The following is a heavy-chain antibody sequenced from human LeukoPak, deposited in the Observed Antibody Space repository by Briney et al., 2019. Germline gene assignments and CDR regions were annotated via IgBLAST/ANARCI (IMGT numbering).Heavy chain of an antibody. J-gene: IGHJ4*02. CDR2: IYHSGST. CDR1: GGSISSGGYS. V-gene: IGHV4-30-2*01. Sequence: SETLSLTCAVSGGSISSGGYSWSWIWQPPGKGLEWIGYIYHSGSTYYNPSLKSRVTISVDKSKNQFSLKLSSVTAADTAVYYCARFFDSSGYYPHFDYWGQGTLVTVSS. D-gene: IGHD3-22*01. CDR3: ARFFDSSGYYPHFDY.